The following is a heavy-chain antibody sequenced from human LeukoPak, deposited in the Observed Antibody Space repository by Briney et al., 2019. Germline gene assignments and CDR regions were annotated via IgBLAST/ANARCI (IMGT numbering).Heavy chain of an antibody. J-gene: IGHJ4*02. Sequence: GGSLRLSCAASGFTFTTYAMHWVRQAPGKGLERVALIWYDGSKKFYTDSVKGRFTISRDNSKNTLYLQMNSLRAEDTALYYCAITSGTSFDFWGQGTLVTASS. V-gene: IGHV3-30*02. CDR2: IWYDGSKK. D-gene: IGHD1-26*01. CDR3: AITSGTSFDF. CDR1: GFTFTTYA.